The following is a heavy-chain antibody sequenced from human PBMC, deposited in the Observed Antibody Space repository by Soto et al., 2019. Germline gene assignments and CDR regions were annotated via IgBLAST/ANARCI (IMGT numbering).Heavy chain of an antibody. V-gene: IGHV3-30*18. CDR3: AQDRRGSDPFYYGMDV. CDR2: ISYDGRSK. Sequence: PGGSLRLSCVASGLTFNRHGMHWVRQAPGKGLEWVALISYDGRSKYYLDSVKGRFTISRDNSKSTLYLQMNTLRPEDTAVYYCAQDRRGSDPFYYGMDVWGQGNTVTVS. J-gene: IGHJ6*02. D-gene: IGHD1-26*01. CDR1: GLTFNRHG.